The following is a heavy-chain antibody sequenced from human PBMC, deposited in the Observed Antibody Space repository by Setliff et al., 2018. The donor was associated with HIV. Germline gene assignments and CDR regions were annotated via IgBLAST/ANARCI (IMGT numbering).Heavy chain of an antibody. Sequence: ASVKVSCKASGFTFTDFFIHWVRQAPGQGLEWMGWISPYDGSRRISQRFRGRVTMTKDTSINTAYMELSGLTSDDTAGYYCARDLRYWGQGTLVTVSS. CDR1: GFTFTDFF. CDR3: ARDLRY. J-gene: IGHJ4*02. CDR2: ISPYDGSR. V-gene: IGHV1-2*02. D-gene: IGHD3-16*01.